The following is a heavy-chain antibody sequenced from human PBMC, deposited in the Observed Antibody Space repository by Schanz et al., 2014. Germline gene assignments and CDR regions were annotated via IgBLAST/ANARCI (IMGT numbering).Heavy chain of an antibody. CDR3: AKRNHDMQSLPLDY. D-gene: IGHD3-9*01. CDR1: RIIFGTYS. Sequence: EVQLVESGGGLVKPGGSLRLSCTASRIIFGTYSMNWIRQTPKGLEWVSIITGSGATYYADSVKGRFTISRDNSKNTLYLQMNSLSAEDTAVYYCAKRNHDMQSLPLDYWGQGTLVIVSS. J-gene: IGHJ4*02. CDR2: ITGSGAT. V-gene: IGHV3-23*04.